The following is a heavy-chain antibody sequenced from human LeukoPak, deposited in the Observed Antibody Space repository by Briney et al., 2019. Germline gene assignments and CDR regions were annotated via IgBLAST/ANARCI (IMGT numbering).Heavy chain of an antibody. D-gene: IGHD6-13*01. J-gene: IGHJ4*02. V-gene: IGHV3-7*01. CDR2: IKEDGSEK. CDR3: ASGRQLGY. CDR1: GFTFSDYW. Sequence: GSLRLSCAASGFTFSDYWMSWVRQAPGKGLEWVANIKEDGSEKYYVDSVKGRFTISRDNARNSLYLQMNSLRAEDTAVYYCASGRQLGYWGQGTLVTVSS.